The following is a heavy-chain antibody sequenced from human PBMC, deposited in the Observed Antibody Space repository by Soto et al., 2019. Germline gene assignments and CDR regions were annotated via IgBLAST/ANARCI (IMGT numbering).Heavy chain of an antibody. D-gene: IGHD6-6*01. CDR1: GFTFSSYS. Sequence: EVQLVESGGGLVKPGGSLRLSCAASGFTFSSYSMNWVRQAPGKGLEWVSSISSSSSYIYYADSVKGRFTISRDNAKNSLYLQMNSLRAEDTAVYYCARDRRSSSPYYYYYYGMDVWGQGTTVTVSS. CDR2: ISSSSSYI. CDR3: ARDRRSSSPYYYYYYGMDV. J-gene: IGHJ6*02. V-gene: IGHV3-21*01.